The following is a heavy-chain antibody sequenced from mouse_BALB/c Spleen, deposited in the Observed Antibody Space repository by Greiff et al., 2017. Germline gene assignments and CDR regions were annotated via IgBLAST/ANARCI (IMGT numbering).Heavy chain of an antibody. Sequence: ESGPGLVKPSQSLSLTCSVTGYSITSGYYWNWIRQFPGNKLEWMGYISYDGSNNYNPSLKNRISITRDTSKNQFFLKLNSVTTEDTATYYCARTEVLLYYFDYWGQGTTLTVSS. CDR1: GYSITSGYY. J-gene: IGHJ2*01. D-gene: IGHD2-14*01. CDR2: ISYDGSN. V-gene: IGHV3-6*02. CDR3: ARTEVLLYYFDY.